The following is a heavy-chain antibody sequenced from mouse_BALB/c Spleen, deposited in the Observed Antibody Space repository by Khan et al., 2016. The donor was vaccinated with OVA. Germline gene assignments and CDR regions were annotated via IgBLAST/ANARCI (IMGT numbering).Heavy chain of an antibody. CDR2: INPNNGGT. CDR3: TRGGYSSPFAY. V-gene: IGHV1S81*02. D-gene: IGHD1-1*01. J-gene: IGHJ3*01. Sequence: QVQLQQSGAELVKPGASVKLSCKASGYTFTSFYMYWVKQRPGQGLEWIGEINPNNGGTNVNEKFKSKATLTVDKSSSTAYMELSSLTSEDSAVYYCTRGGYSSPFAYWGQGTLVTVSA. CDR1: GYTFTSFY.